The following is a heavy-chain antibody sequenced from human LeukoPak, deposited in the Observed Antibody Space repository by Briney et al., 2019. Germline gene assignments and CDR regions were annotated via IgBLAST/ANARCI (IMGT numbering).Heavy chain of an antibody. CDR2: FDPEDGET. D-gene: IGHD4-17*01. J-gene: IGHJ3*02. Sequence: GASVKVSCKASGYTFTSYGISWVRQAPGQGLEWMGGFDPEDGETIYAQKFQGRVTMTEDTSTDTAYMELSSLRSEDTAVYYCARFIEDYGDYARKGAFDIWGQGTMVTVSS. V-gene: IGHV1-24*01. CDR1: GYTFTSYG. CDR3: ARFIEDYGDYARKGAFDI.